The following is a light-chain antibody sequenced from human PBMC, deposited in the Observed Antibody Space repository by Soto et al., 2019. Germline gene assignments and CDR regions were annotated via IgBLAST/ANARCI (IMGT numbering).Light chain of an antibody. Sequence: QSVLAQPASVSGSPGQSITISCTGTSSDIGTYNYVSWYQHHPGKVPKLMIYDVSNRPSGVSNRFSGSKSGNTASLTISGLQSEVEADYYCSSYSSSSTLLLFVGETQLTGL. CDR3: SSYSSSSTLLL. CDR2: DVS. CDR1: SSDIGTYNY. J-gene: IGLJ2*01. V-gene: IGLV2-14*01.